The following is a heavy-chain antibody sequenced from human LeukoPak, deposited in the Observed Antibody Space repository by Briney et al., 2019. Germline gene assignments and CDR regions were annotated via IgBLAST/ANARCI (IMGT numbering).Heavy chain of an antibody. CDR3: VRQSSAAGAHWFDP. V-gene: IGHV4-59*08. D-gene: IGHD6-13*01. CDR1: GGSINNYY. Sequence: SETLSLTCSVSGGSINNYYWSWIRQPPGKGLEWIGYIYYSGSTHYNASLKSRVTISVDTSKNQFSLKLSSVTAADTAVYYCVRQSSAAGAHWFDPWGQGTLVTVYS. J-gene: IGHJ5*02. CDR2: IYYSGST.